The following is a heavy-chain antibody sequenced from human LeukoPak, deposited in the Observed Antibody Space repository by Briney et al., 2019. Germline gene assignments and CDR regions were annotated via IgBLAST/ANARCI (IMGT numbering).Heavy chain of an antibody. CDR3: AKADYGDYTWSWFDP. CDR1: GFTFSSYG. Sequence: GGSLRLSCAASGFTFSSYGMHWVRQAPGKGLEWVAVIWYDGSNKYYADSVKGRFTISRDNSKNTLYLQMNSLRAEDTAVYYCAKADYGDYTWSWFDPWGQGTLVTVSS. CDR2: IWYDGSNK. V-gene: IGHV3-33*06. J-gene: IGHJ5*02. D-gene: IGHD4-17*01.